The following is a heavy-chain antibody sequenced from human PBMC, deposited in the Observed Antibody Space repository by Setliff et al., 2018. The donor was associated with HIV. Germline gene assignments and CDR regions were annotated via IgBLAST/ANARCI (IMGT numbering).Heavy chain of an antibody. V-gene: IGHV3-23*01. CDR2: ISGRGGST. D-gene: IGHD2-2*01. CDR1: GFTFSSYA. Sequence: GGSLRLSCAASGFTFSSYAMSWVRQAPGKRREWVSGISGRGGSTYYGDSVKGRFTISRDNSWDTVHLQMNTLRAEDTAVYYCAKVTLFVVVPAALGGMDVWGQGTTVTVSS. J-gene: IGHJ6*02. CDR3: AKVTLFVVVPAALGGMDV.